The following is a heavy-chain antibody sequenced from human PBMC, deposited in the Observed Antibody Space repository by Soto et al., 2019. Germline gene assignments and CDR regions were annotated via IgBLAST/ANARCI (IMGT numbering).Heavy chain of an antibody. D-gene: IGHD4-17*01. V-gene: IGHV4-4*02. CDR1: GGSISSSNW. CDR3: ASLRSGYENRYGDYAY. CDR2: IYHSGST. J-gene: IGHJ4*02. Sequence: SETLSLTCAVSGGSISSSNWWSWVRQPPGKGLEWIGEIYHSGSTNYNPSLKSRVTISVDKSKNQFSLKLSSVTAADTAVYYCASLRSGYENRYGDYAYWGQGTLVTVSS.